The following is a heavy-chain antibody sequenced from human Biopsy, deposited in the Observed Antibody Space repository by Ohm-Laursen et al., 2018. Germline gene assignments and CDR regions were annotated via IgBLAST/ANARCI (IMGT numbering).Heavy chain of an antibody. D-gene: IGHD1-26*01. V-gene: IGHV1-69*01. Sequence: VSSVKVSCKASGDSFTSYAIGWVRQAPGQGLEWMGGIIPIPNVATYAQKFQGRITITADESTSTAYMELNSLTSDDTAVYFCARGEGSSWFDPWGHGTLVTVSP. J-gene: IGHJ5*02. CDR2: IIPIPNVA. CDR1: GDSFTSYA. CDR3: ARGEGSSWFDP.